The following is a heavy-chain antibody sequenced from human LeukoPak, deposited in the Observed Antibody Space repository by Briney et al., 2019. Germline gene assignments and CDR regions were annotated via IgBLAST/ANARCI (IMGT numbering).Heavy chain of an antibody. Sequence: ASVKVSCKASGYTFTGYYMHWVRQAPGQGLEWMGWINPNSGGTNYAQKFQGRVTMTRDTSISTAYMELSRLRSDHTAVYYCARDRAVAGYYYFGMDVWGQGTTVTVSS. V-gene: IGHV1-2*02. CDR3: ARDRAVAGYYYFGMDV. CDR1: GYTFTGYY. CDR2: INPNSGGT. D-gene: IGHD6-19*01. J-gene: IGHJ6*02.